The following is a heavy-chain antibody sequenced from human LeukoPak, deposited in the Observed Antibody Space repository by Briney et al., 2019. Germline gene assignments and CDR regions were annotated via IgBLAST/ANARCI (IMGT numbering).Heavy chain of an antibody. V-gene: IGHV3-7*01. CDR2: IKQDGTEK. J-gene: IGHJ4*02. CDR1: GFTFSTYW. CDR3: VADPGDY. Sequence: GGSLRLSCAASGFTFSTYWMSWVRQAPGKGLEWVANIKQDGTEKYYVESVEGRFTISRDNAKNSLYLQMNSLRGEDTAVYYCVADPGDYWGQGTLVTVSS. D-gene: IGHD7-27*01.